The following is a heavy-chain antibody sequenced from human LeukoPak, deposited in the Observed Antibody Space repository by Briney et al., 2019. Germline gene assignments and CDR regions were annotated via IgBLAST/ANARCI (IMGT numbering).Heavy chain of an antibody. CDR2: IYHSGST. CDR3: ARYFRVAYYFDY. D-gene: IGHD3-10*02. Sequence: PSETLSLTCTVSGGSISSSNWWSWVRQPPGKGLEWIGEIYHSGSTNYNPSLKSRVTISVDKSKNQFSLKLSSVTAADTAVYYCARYFRVAYYFDYWGQGTLVTVSS. CDR1: GGSISSSNW. V-gene: IGHV4-4*02. J-gene: IGHJ4*02.